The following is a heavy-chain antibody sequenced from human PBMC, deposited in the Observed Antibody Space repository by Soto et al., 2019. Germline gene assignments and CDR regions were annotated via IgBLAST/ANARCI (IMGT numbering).Heavy chain of an antibody. CDR1: XXXXXXXX. D-gene: IGHD3-10*01. V-gene: IGHV1-18*01. J-gene: IGHJ4*02. Sequence: QVHLVQSGAEVKKPGASVKVSCKXSXXXXXXXXXTWVRQAPGQGLEWMGWISAHNGNTNYAQKXXXXXTXXXXXXXXXXXXXXXSLRSDDXAVYYCARGRYGDYWGQGALVTVSS. CDR3: ARGRYGDY. CDR2: ISAHNGNT.